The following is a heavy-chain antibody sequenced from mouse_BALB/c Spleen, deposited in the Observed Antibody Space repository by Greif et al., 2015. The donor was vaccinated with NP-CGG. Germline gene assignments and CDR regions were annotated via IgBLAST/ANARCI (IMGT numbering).Heavy chain of an antibody. V-gene: IGHV1-7*01. CDR2: INPSTGYT. J-gene: IGHJ2*01. CDR1: GYTFTSYW. CDR3: ARRDSSGCGY. D-gene: IGHD3-2*01. Sequence: VQLQQSGAELAKPGASVKMSCKASGYTFTSYWMHWVKQRPGQGLEWIGYINPSTGYTEYNQKFKDKATLTADKSSSTAYMQLSSLTSEDSAVYYCARRDSSGCGYWGQGTTLTVSS.